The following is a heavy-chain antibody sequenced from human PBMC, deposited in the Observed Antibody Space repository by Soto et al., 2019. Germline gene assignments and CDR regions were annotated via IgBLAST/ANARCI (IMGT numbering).Heavy chain of an antibody. Sequence: SETLSLTCTVSGGSVSSDFGSWIRQPPGKGLEWIGYIHDTGSTNYNPSLKSRVTISKDTSKHQFSLKLSSVTAADMAVYYCAGNRGWYVHDYWGQGIMVTVSS. CDR2: IHDTGST. J-gene: IGHJ4*02. CDR1: GGSVSSDF. D-gene: IGHD6-19*01. V-gene: IGHV4-4*09. CDR3: AGNRGWYVHDY.